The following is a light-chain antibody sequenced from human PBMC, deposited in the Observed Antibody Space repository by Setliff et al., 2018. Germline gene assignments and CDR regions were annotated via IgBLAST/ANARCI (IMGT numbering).Light chain of an antibody. J-gene: IGLJ1*01. V-gene: IGLV1-47*01. CDR2: RNN. CDR3: SSYTSLSTRV. Sequence: QSVLTQPPSASGTPGQSVTISCSGSTSNIGKNFVYWYQQVPGTVPKLLIYRNNQRPSGIPNRFSGSKSGNTASLSISGLQAEDEADYYCSSYTSLSTRVFGTGTKGTVL. CDR1: TSNIGKNF.